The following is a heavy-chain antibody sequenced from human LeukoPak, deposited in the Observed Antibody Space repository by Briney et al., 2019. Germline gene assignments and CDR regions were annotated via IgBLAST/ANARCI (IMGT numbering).Heavy chain of an antibody. J-gene: IGHJ4*02. CDR3: ARGMVRGVISRYFDY. CDR1: GGSISSSSYY. V-gene: IGHV4-39*07. D-gene: IGHD3-10*01. Sequence: SETLSLTCTVSGGSISSSSYYWGRIRQPPGKGLEWIGSIYYSGSTYYNPSLKSRVTISVDTSKNQFSLKLSSVTAADTAVYYCARGMVRGVISRYFDYWGQGTLVTVSS. CDR2: IYYSGST.